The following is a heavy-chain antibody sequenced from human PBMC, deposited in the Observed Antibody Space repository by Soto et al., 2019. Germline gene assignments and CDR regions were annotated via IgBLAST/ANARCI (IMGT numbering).Heavy chain of an antibody. V-gene: IGHV3-74*01. D-gene: IGHD2-15*01. Sequence: GGSLRLSCAASGFTFISYWMHWVRQAPGKGLVWVSRINSDGSSTSYADSVKGRLTISRDNAKNTLYLQMNSLRAEDTAVYYCARDPPSYCSGGSCYSAYYYYGMDVWGQGTTVTVSS. CDR2: INSDGSST. CDR3: ARDPPSYCSGGSCYSAYYYYGMDV. J-gene: IGHJ6*02. CDR1: GFTFISYW.